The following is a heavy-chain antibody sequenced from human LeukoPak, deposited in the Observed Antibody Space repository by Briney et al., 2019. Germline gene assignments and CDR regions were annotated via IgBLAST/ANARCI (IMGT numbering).Heavy chain of an antibody. V-gene: IGHV3-23*01. CDR1: GFTFSSYA. Sequence: GGSLRLSCAASGFTFSSYAMSWVRQAPGKGLEWVSFIGVGGGNTNYADSVKGRFTISRDNAKNSLYLQMNSLRAEDTAVYYCARDGTYYDFWSGYSQPLTFWGQGTLVTVSS. D-gene: IGHD3-3*01. J-gene: IGHJ4*02. CDR3: ARDGTYYDFWSGYSQPLTF. CDR2: IGVGGGNT.